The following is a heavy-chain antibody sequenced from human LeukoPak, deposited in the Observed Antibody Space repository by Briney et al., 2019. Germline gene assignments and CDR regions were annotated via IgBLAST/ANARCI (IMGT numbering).Heavy chain of an antibody. J-gene: IGHJ4*02. Sequence: LRASVKVSCKASGYTFTGYYMHWVRQAPGQGLEWMGWINPNSGGTNYAQKFQGRVTMTRDTSISTAYMELSRLRSDDTAVYYCAGDSYYYDSSGYTENWGQGTLVTVSS. CDR3: AGDSYYYDSSGYTEN. D-gene: IGHD3-22*01. V-gene: IGHV1-2*02. CDR2: INPNSGGT. CDR1: GYTFTGYY.